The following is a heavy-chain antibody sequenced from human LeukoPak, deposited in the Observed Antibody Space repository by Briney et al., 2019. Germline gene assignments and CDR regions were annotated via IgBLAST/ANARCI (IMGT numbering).Heavy chain of an antibody. CDR2: INPNSGAT. Sequence: GASVKLSCKASGYTFTDYYIHWVRQAPGQGLEWMGWINPNSGATNYAQKFQGRLTMTRDTSISTAYMELSRLRSDDTAVHYCAREQDDRSCYYFVDWGRGALVSVSS. J-gene: IGHJ4*02. CDR1: GYTFTDYY. D-gene: IGHD3-22*01. V-gene: IGHV1-2*02. CDR3: AREQDDRSCYYFVD.